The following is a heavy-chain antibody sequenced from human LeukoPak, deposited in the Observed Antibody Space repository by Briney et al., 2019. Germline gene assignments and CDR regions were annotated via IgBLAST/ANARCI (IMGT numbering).Heavy chain of an antibody. V-gene: IGHV3-30*02. CDR3: AKSSFDY. J-gene: IGHJ4*02. CDR1: GFTFSSYD. CDR2: IKYDGNIK. Sequence: GGSLRLSCAASGFTFSSYDMHWVRQAPGQGLEWVAFIKYDGNIKYYADSVKGRFTISRDNSKNTVYLQMNSPRAEDTAVYYCAKSSFDYWGQGTLVTVSS.